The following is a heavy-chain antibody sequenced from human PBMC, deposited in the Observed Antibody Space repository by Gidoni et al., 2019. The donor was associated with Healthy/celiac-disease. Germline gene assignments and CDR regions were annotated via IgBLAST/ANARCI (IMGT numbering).Heavy chain of an antibody. D-gene: IGHD3-3*01. J-gene: IGHJ3*02. CDR1: GGSISSYY. V-gene: IGHV4-59*08. CDR3: ARTYDFWSGYYGAFDI. Sequence: QVQLQESGPGLVTPSETLSLTCTVSGGSISSYYWSWIRQPPGKGLEWIGYIYYSGSTNYNPSLKSRVTISVDTSKNQFSLKLSSVTAADTAVYYCARTYDFWSGYYGAFDIWGQGTMVTVSS. CDR2: IYYSGST.